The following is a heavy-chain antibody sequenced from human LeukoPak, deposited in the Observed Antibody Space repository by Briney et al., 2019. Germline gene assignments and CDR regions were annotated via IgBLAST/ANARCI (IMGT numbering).Heavy chain of an antibody. CDR1: GFTFSDYY. Sequence: GGSLRLSCAASGFTFSDYYMSWIRQAPGKGLEWVSCISSSGSTIYYADSVKGRFTISRDNAKNSLYLQMTSLRAEDTAVYYCARERETGLTIFGVVTPFDYWGPGTLVTVSS. CDR2: ISSSGSTI. J-gene: IGHJ4*02. V-gene: IGHV3-11*01. CDR3: ARERETGLTIFGVVTPFDY. D-gene: IGHD3-3*01.